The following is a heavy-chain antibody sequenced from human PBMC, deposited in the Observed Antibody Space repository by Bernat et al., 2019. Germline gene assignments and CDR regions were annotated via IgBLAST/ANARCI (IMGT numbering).Heavy chain of an antibody. D-gene: IGHD3-3*01. V-gene: IGHV1-18*01. J-gene: IGHJ6*03. CDR1: GYTFTSYG. CDR3: ARGGYYDFWSGYFSDYYYYMDV. Sequence: QVQLVQSGAEVKKPGASVKVSCKASGYTFTSYGISWVRQAPGQGLEWMGWISAYNGNTNYAQKLQGRVTMTTATSTSTAYMELRSLRSDDTAVYYCARGGYYDFWSGYFSDYYYYMDVWGKGTTVTVSS. CDR2: ISAYNGNT.